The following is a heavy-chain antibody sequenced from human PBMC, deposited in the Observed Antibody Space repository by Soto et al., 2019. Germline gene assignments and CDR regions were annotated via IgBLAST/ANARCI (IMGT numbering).Heavy chain of an antibody. J-gene: IGHJ4*02. V-gene: IGHV4-59*01. CDR2: IYYSGST. CDR3: TRVGGYYGDYPNFDY. Sequence: LETLSLTCTVYGGSIRSYYWSWIRQPPGEGLEWIGNIYYSGSTNYNPSRKSRVTMSVDMSKNQVSLKLSSVTAADTAVYYCTRVGGYYGDYPNFDYWGQGALVTVSS. CDR1: GGSIRSYY. D-gene: IGHD4-17*01.